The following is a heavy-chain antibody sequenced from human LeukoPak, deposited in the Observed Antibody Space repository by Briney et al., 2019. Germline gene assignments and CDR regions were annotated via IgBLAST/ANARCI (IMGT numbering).Heavy chain of an antibody. J-gene: IGHJ6*02. V-gene: IGHV1-24*01. D-gene: IGHD1-1*01. Sequence: ASVKVSCKVSGYTLTELSMHWVRQAPGKGLEWMGGFDPEDGETIYAQKFQGRVTMTEDTSTDTAYMELSSLRSEDTAVYYCATDPPKVEGMWAQYYYYGMDVWGQGTTVTVSS. CDR3: ATDPPKVEGMWAQYYYYGMDV. CDR2: FDPEDGET. CDR1: GYTLTELS.